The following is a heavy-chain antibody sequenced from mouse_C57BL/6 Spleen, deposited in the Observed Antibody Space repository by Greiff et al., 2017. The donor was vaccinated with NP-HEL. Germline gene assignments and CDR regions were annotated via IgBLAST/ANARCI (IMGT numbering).Heavy chain of an antibody. CDR2: ISYSGST. CDR1: GYSITSGYD. CDR3: ARGRLRRGFAY. J-gene: IGHJ3*01. Sequence: DVKLQESGPGMVKPSQSLSLTCTVTGYSITSGYDWHWIRHFPGNKLEWMGYISYSGSTNYNPSLKSRISITHDTSKNHFFLKLNSVTTEDTATYYCARGRLRRGFAYWGQGTLVTVSA. D-gene: IGHD2-2*01. V-gene: IGHV3-1*01.